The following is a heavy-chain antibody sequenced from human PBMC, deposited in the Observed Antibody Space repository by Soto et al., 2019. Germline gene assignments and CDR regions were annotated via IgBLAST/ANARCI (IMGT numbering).Heavy chain of an antibody. V-gene: IGHV4-34*01. D-gene: IGHD3-3*01. CDR3: ARVYDFWSGYYTRFAFDI. CDR2: INHSGST. CDR1: GGSFSGYY. J-gene: IGHJ3*02. Sequence: SETLSLTCAVYGGSFSGYYWSWIRQPPGKGLEWIGEINHSGSTNYNPSLKSRVTISVDTSKNQFSLQLNSVTPEDTAVYYCARVYDFWSGYYTRFAFDIWGQGTMVTVSS.